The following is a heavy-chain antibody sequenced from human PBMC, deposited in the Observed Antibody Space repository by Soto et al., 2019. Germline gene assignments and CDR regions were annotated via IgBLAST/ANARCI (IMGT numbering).Heavy chain of an antibody. CDR3: AKSTAVAGHYYYYGMDV. J-gene: IGHJ6*02. Sequence: PGGSLRLSCAASGFTFSSYGMHWVRQAPGKGLEWVSSISSRSDIYYADSVKGRFTISRDNSKNTLYLQMNSLRAEDTAVYYCAKSTAVAGHYYYYGMDVWGQGTTVTVSS. CDR1: GFTFSSYG. V-gene: IGHV3-21*04. CDR2: ISSRSDI. D-gene: IGHD6-19*01.